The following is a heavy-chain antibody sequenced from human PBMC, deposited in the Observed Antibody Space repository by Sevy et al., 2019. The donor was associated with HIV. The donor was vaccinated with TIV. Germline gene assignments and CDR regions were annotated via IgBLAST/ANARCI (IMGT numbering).Heavy chain of an antibody. CDR3: AKGDGALTGIDP. CDR2: MSFDGGNQ. CDR1: GFTFSNYA. Sequence: GGSLRLSCAASGFTFSNYAMHWVRLAPGKGLEWVASMSFDGGNQNYADSVKGRFTISRDNSKNTQYLQMNSLRVEDTAVYYCAKGDGALTGIDPWGQGTLVTVSS. D-gene: IGHD7-27*01. V-gene: IGHV3-30*18. J-gene: IGHJ5*02.